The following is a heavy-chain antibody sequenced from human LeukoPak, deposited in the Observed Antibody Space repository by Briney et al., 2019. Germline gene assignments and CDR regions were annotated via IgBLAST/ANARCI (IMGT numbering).Heavy chain of an antibody. CDR1: GGTFSSYA. J-gene: IGHJ6*03. CDR2: IIPIFGTA. D-gene: IGHD2-2*01. V-gene: IGHV1-69*05. Sequence: ASVKVSCKASGGTFSSYAISWVRQAPGQGLEWMGGIIPIFGTANYAQKFQGRVTITTDESTSTAYMGLSSLRSEDTAVYYCARGVMQDIVVVPAAMSRNYYYYYYMDVWGKGTTVTVSS. CDR3: ARGVMQDIVVVPAAMSRNYYYYYYMDV.